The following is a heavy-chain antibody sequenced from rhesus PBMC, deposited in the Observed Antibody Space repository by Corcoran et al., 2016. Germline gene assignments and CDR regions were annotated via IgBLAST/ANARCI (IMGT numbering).Heavy chain of an antibody. CDR2: IEPSDSDT. D-gene: IGHD6-25*01. V-gene: IGHV5-2*01. CDR1: GYSFTSYW. Sequence: EVQLVQSGAEVKRPGESLKISCKTSGYSFTSYWISWVRQMPGKGLEWMGAIEPSDSDTRYSPSFQGQVTISAEKSISTAYLQWSSLKASDTATYYCAKESIAAAAYYYGLDSWGQGVVVTVSS. CDR3: AKESIAAAAYYYGLDS. J-gene: IGHJ6*01.